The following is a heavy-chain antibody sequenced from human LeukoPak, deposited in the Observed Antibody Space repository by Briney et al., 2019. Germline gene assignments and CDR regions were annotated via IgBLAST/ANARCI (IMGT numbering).Heavy chain of an antibody. D-gene: IGHD6-19*01. Sequence: SETLSLTCTVSGGSISSYYWSWIRQPPGKGLEWIGYIYYSGSTNYNPSLKSRVTISVDKSKNQFSLKLSSVTAADTAVYYCARWGIAVAGLNYWGQGTLVTVSS. J-gene: IGHJ4*02. V-gene: IGHV4-59*12. CDR2: IYYSGST. CDR3: ARWGIAVAGLNY. CDR1: GGSISSYY.